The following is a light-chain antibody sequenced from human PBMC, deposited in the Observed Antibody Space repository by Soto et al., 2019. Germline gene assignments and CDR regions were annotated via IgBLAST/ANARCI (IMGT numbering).Light chain of an antibody. J-gene: IGKJ1*01. V-gene: IGKV3-20*01. CDR2: GAS. Sequence: EIVLTQSPGTLSLSPGERATLSCRASQTVSSSYLAWYQRKPGQPPRLLIYGASSRATGIPDRFSGIGSGTDFTLTISRLEPEDFAVYYCQQYGSSLTWTFGQGTKVDIK. CDR3: QQYGSSLTWT. CDR1: QTVSSSY.